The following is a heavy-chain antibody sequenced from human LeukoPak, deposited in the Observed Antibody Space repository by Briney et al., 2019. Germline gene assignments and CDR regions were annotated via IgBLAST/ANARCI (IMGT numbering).Heavy chain of an antibody. CDR2: IYYSGST. J-gene: IGHJ2*01. V-gene: IGHV4-30-4*08. Sequence: PSETLSLTCTVSGGSISSGDYYWSWIRQPPGKGLEWIGYIYYSGSTYYNPSLKSRVTISVDTSKNQFSLQLNSVTPEDTAVYYCARGGPGDPFDWYFDLWGRGTLVTVSS. CDR1: GGSISSGDYY. D-gene: IGHD3-16*01. CDR3: ARGGPGDPFDWYFDL.